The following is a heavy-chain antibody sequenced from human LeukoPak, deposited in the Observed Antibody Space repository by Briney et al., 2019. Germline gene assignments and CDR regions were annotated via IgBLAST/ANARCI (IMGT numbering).Heavy chain of an antibody. CDR2: ISSSGSTI. V-gene: IGHV3-48*03. J-gene: IGHJ6*04. Sequence: GGSLRLSCAASGFTFSSYKMNWVRQAPGKGLEWVSYISSSGSTIYYADSVKGRFTISSDNAKNSLYLQMNSLRAEDTAVYYCAELGITMIGGVWGKGTTVTISS. CDR1: GFTFSSYK. CDR3: AELGITMIGGV. D-gene: IGHD3-10*02.